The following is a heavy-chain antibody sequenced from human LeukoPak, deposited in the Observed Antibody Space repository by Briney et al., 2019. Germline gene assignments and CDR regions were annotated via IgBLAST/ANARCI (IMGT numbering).Heavy chain of an antibody. CDR3: ARHKNDYVWGSYRPTPYFDY. V-gene: IGHV4-39*01. CDR1: GGSISSSSYY. D-gene: IGHD3-16*02. Sequence: SETLSLTCTVSGGSISSSSYYWGWIRQPPGKGLEWIGSIYYSGSTYYNPSLKSRVTISVDTSKNQFSLKLGSVTAADTAVYYCARHKNDYVWGSYRPTPYFDYWGQGTLVTVSS. CDR2: IYYSGST. J-gene: IGHJ4*02.